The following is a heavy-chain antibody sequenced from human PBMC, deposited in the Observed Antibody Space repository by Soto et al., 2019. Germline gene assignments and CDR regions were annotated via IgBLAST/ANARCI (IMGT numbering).Heavy chain of an antibody. CDR3: AKDPSIAARPHY. D-gene: IGHD6-6*01. CDR1: GFTFSSYA. J-gene: IGHJ4*02. CDR2: ISGSGGST. Sequence: TGGSLRLSCAASGFTFSSYAMSWVRQAPGKGLEWVSAISGSGGSTYYADSVKGRFAISRDNSKNTLYLQMNSLRAEDTAVYYCAKDPSIAARPHYWGQGTLVTVSS. V-gene: IGHV3-23*01.